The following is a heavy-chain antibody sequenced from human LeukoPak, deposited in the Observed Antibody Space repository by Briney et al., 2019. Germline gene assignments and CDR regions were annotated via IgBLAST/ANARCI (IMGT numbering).Heavy chain of an antibody. V-gene: IGHV4-34*01. Sequence: SETLSLTCAVYGGSFSGYYWSWIRQPPGKGLEWIGEINHSGSTNYNPSLKSRVTISVDTSKNRFSLKLSSVTAADTAVYYCARARAHCSGGSCYYYYYGMDVWGQGTTVTVSS. J-gene: IGHJ6*02. CDR1: GGSFSGYY. D-gene: IGHD2-15*01. CDR2: INHSGST. CDR3: ARARAHCSGGSCYYYYYGMDV.